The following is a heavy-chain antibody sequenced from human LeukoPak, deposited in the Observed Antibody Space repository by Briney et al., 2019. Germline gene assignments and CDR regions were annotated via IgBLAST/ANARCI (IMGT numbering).Heavy chain of an antibody. CDR1: GYTFTSYA. D-gene: IGHD3-3*01. CDR2: INAGNGNT. V-gene: IGHV1-3*01. Sequence: ASVKVSCKASGYTFTSYAMHWVRQAPGQRLEWMGWINAGNGNTKYSQKFQGRVTITRDTSASTAYMELSSLRSEDTAVYYCARGVTIFGVVITTFYDYWGQGTLVTVSS. CDR3: ARGVTIFGVVITTFYDY. J-gene: IGHJ4*02.